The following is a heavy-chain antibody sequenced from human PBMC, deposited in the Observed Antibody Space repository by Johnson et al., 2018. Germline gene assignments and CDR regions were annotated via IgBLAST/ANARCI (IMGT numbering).Heavy chain of an antibody. CDR1: GITFSSYG. V-gene: IGHV3-30*18. D-gene: IGHD6-6*01. Sequence: QVQLVQSGGGVVQPGRSLRLSCAASGITFSSYGMHWVRQAPGKGLEWVAVISYDGSNKYYADSVNGRFTISRDNSKNTLYLQMNSLSAEDTAVYYCAKGDFFSSSALAEYCQPWGQGTLVTVSS. J-gene: IGHJ1*01. CDR2: ISYDGSNK. CDR3: AKGDFFSSSALAEYCQP.